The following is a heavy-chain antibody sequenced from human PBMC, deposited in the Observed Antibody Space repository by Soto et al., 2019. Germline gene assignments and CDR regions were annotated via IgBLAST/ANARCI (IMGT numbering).Heavy chain of an antibody. CDR2: MSRSSNSI. D-gene: IGHD1-1*01. J-gene: IGHJ6*02. Sequence: EVQLVESGGGLVQPGGSLRLSCAASGFTFSSYSMNWVRQAPGKGLEWVSYMSRSSNSINYADSVKGRFTISRDNAKNSLSLQMNSLRVEDTAVYYCERDPGGMDVWGQGTTVTVSS. V-gene: IGHV3-48*01. CDR1: GFTFSSYS. CDR3: ERDPGGMDV.